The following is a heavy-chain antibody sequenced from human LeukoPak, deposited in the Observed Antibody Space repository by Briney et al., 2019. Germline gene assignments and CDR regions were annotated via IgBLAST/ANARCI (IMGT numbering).Heavy chain of an antibody. CDR3: VRDVDAFDI. J-gene: IGHJ3*02. V-gene: IGHV3-74*01. Sequence: GSLRLSCAASGFTFSSYWMHWVRQAPGKGLVWVSRISSDGINTIYADSLKGRFTISRDNSNNTLYLQMNSLRAEDTAVYYCVRDVDAFDIWGQGTMVTVSS. CDR2: ISSDGINT. CDR1: GFTFSSYW.